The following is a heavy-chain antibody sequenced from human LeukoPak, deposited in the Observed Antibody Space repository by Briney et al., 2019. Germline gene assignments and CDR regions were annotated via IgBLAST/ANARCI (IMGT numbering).Heavy chain of an antibody. Sequence: GGSLRLSCAASGFTFSSYSMNWVRQAPGKGLEWVSYISSSSSTIYYADSVKGRFTISRDNAKNSLYLQMNSLRAEDTAVYYCARARDVVVIAYYYYMDVWGKGTTVTVSS. D-gene: IGHD2-21*01. CDR3: ARARDVVVIAYYYYMDV. J-gene: IGHJ6*03. CDR2: ISSSSSTI. V-gene: IGHV3-48*01. CDR1: GFTFSSYS.